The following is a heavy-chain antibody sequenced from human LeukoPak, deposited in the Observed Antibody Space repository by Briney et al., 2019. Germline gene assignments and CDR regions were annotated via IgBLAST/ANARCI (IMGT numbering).Heavy chain of an antibody. D-gene: IGHD1-14*01. Sequence: ASVKVSCKASGHTFTSYAMHWVRQAPGQRLEWMGWINAGNGNTKYSQKFQGRVTITRDTSASTAYMELSSLRSEDTAVYYCARDKGITRYIDYWGQGTLVTVSS. J-gene: IGHJ4*02. V-gene: IGHV1-3*01. CDR2: INAGNGNT. CDR3: ARDKGITRYIDY. CDR1: GHTFTSYA.